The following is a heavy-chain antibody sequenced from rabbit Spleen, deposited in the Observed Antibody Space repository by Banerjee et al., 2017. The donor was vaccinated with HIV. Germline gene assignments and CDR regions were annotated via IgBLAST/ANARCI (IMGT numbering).Heavy chain of an antibody. D-gene: IGHD1-1*01. CDR3: VRYASSSGSHL. V-gene: IGHV1S45*01. J-gene: IGHJ3*01. Sequence: QQQLVESGGGLVKPGASLTLTCKASGFSFSNKAVMCWVRQAPGKGLEWIACIYSGSSGFVGATYYASWAIGRFTISKTSSTAVALQMTSLTAADTATYFCVRYASSSGSHLWGQGTLRHRL. CDR1: GFSFSNKAV. CDR2: IYSGSSGFVGAT.